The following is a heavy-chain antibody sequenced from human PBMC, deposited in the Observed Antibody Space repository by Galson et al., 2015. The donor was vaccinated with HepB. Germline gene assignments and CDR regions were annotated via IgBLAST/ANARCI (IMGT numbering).Heavy chain of an antibody. CDR3: VRGSNLRLGFCSAGSCYSDY. D-gene: IGHD2-15*01. CDR2: MNPNSGNT. Sequence: SVKVSCKASGYTFSSFDINWVRQATGQGLEWMGWMNPNSGNTAYAQKFQGRVTMTRDTSISTAYMELSSLRSDDTAVYYCVRGSNLRLGFCSAGSCYSDYWGQGTLVTVSS. CDR1: GYTFSSFD. J-gene: IGHJ4*02. V-gene: IGHV1-8*01.